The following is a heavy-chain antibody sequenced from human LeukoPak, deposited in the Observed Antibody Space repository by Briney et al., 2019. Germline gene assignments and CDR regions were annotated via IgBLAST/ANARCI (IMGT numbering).Heavy chain of an antibody. CDR1: GGSIRSFY. J-gene: IGHJ5*02. CDR2: IYDTGTS. Sequence: PSEPLSLTCTASGGSIRSFYWNWIRQPPGKGLEWIAYIYDTGTSNYNPSLKSRVTISLDSSKNQFSLRLTSVTAADTAVYYCAKVTREWGFGTWGQGILVTVSS. V-gene: IGHV4-59*01. D-gene: IGHD1-26*01. CDR3: AKVTREWGFGT.